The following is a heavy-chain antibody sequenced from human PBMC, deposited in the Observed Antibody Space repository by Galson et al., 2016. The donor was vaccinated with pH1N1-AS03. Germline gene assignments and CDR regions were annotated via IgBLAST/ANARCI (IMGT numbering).Heavy chain of an antibody. CDR2: VIPLSGTT. D-gene: IGHD2/OR15-2a*01. CDR3: ARDRYRDTSTDFYESAY. CDR1: AGTFATFA. Sequence: SCKASAGTFATFAVSWVRQARGQGLEWTGGVIPLSGTTNYAQKFQGRVTITADDSTGTAYMELSSLRSDDTAVYYCARDRYRDTSTDFYESAYWGQGTLVTVSS. J-gene: IGHJ4*02. V-gene: IGHV1-69*01.